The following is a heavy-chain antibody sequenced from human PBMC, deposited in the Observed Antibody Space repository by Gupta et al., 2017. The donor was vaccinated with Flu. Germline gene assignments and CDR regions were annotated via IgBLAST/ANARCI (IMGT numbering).Heavy chain of an antibody. Sequence: QVQLVQSGAEVKKTGSSVKVSCKVSGGTFSTYAISWVRQAPGQGLEWMGGISPTFGTTNYTQKFQGSVTITADESTNTAYLEVSSLRSEDTAIYYCASAYGLVQRYFDLWGRGTLVTVSS. D-gene: IGHD3-3*01. V-gene: IGHV1-69*01. CDR3: ASAYGLVQRYFDL. J-gene: IGHJ2*01. CDR1: GGTFSTYA. CDR2: ISPTFGTT.